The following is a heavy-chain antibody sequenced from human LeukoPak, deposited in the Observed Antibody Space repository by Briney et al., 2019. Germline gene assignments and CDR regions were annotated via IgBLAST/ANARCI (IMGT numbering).Heavy chain of an antibody. CDR3: AKDFVHLRITMIVVVSAFDY. Sequence: PGGSLRLSCAASGFTFSSYGMHWVRHAPGKGLEQVAFIRYDGSNKHYADSVKGRFTIYRDNSKNTLYLQMNSLRAEDTAVYYCAKDFVHLRITMIVVVSAFDYWGQGTLVTVPS. D-gene: IGHD3-22*01. J-gene: IGHJ4*02. CDR2: IRYDGSNK. V-gene: IGHV3-30*02. CDR1: GFTFSSYG.